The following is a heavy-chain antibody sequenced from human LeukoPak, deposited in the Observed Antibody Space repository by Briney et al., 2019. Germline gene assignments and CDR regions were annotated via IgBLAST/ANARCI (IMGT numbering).Heavy chain of an antibody. D-gene: IGHD1-26*01. CDR3: ARVLVGATEGFDY. V-gene: IGHV4-61*01. Sequence: SETLSLTCTFSGGSVSSGSYYWSWIRQPPGKGLEWIGYIYYSGSTNYNPSLKSRVTISVDTSKNQFSLKLSSVTAADTAVYYCARVLVGATEGFDYWGQGTLVTVSS. CDR2: IYYSGST. J-gene: IGHJ4*02. CDR1: GGSVSSGSYY.